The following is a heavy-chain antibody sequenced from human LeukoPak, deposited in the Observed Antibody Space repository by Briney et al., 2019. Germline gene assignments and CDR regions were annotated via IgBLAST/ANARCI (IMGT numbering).Heavy chain of an antibody. J-gene: IGHJ4*02. V-gene: IGHV3-30*02. CDR1: GFTFSSYG. CDR2: IRYDGSNK. Sequence: GGSLRLSCAASGFTFSSYGMHGVRQAPGKGLEWVAFIRYDGSNKYYADSVKGRFTISRDNSKNTLYLQMNSLRAEDTAVYYCAKDKGYDSSGVDYWGQGTLVTVSS. D-gene: IGHD3-22*01. CDR3: AKDKGYDSSGVDY.